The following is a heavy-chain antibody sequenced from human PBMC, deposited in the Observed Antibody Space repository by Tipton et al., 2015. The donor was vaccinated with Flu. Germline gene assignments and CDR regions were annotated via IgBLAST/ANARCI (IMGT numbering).Heavy chain of an antibody. Sequence: TLSLTCAVSGYSIRSSNYYWGWIRQPPGKGLEWIGNIFRSGNTYHNPSLKSRVTMSVDTSKNQFSLKLSSVTVADTAVYYCARRDYSNYVSEPKNWFDPWGQGALVTVSS. J-gene: IGHJ5*02. D-gene: IGHD4-11*01. CDR1: GYSIRSSNYY. CDR2: IFRSGNT. CDR3: ARRDYSNYVSEPKNWFDP. V-gene: IGHV4-38-2*01.